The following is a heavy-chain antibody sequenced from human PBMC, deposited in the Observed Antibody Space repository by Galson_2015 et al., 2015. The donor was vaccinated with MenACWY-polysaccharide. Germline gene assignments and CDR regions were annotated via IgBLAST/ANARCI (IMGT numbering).Heavy chain of an antibody. CDR2: ICAGGST. CDR1: GLTVRKNY. Sequence: SLRLSCAASGLTVRKNYMSWVRQSPRKGLEWVSIICAGGSTYYADSVKGRFIISRDDSENTVYLEMNSLRAEDTAVYYCAKDKSPFSSGQLWGDVYDIWGQGTTVTVSS. D-gene: IGHD2-21*01. CDR3: AKDKSPFSSGQLWGDVYDI. V-gene: IGHV3-66*01. J-gene: IGHJ3*02.